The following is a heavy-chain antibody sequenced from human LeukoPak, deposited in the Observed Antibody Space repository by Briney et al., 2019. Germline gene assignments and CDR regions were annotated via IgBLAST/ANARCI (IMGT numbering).Heavy chain of an antibody. D-gene: IGHD6-13*01. Sequence: ASVKVSCKASGYTFTGYYMHWVRQAPGQGLEWMGRINPNSGGTNYAQKFQGRVTMTRDTSISTAYMELSRLRSDDTAVYYCARDLARTAAAGRDYWGQGTLVTVSS. CDR1: GYTFTGYY. V-gene: IGHV1-2*06. J-gene: IGHJ4*02. CDR2: INPNSGGT. CDR3: ARDLARTAAAGRDY.